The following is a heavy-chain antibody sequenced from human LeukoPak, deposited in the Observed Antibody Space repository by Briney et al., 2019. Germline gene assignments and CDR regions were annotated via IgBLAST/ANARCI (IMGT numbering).Heavy chain of an antibody. V-gene: IGHV4-34*01. CDR2: INHSGST. J-gene: IGHJ4*02. CDR1: GGSFSGYY. CDR3: ARSRRGYDYRLPFDY. D-gene: IGHD5-12*01. Sequence: SETLSLTCAVYGGSFSGYYCSWIRQPPGKGLEWIGEINHSGSTNYNPALKSRVTISVDTSKNQFSMKLSSVTAADTAVYYCARSRRGYDYRLPFDYWGQGTLVTVSS.